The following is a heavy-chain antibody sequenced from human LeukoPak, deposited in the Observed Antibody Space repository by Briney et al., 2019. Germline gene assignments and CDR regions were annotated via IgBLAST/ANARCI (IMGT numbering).Heavy chain of an antibody. CDR3: AKSYDSSGYYGDFDY. Sequence: PGGSLRLSCGASGFTFSSYSMNWVRQAPGKGLEWVSSISGSGSFIFYADSVKGRFTISRDNAKNSLYLQMNSLRAEDTAVYYCAKSYDSSGYYGDFDYWGQGTLVTVSS. CDR1: GFTFSSYS. D-gene: IGHD3-22*01. CDR2: ISGSGSFI. V-gene: IGHV3-21*01. J-gene: IGHJ4*02.